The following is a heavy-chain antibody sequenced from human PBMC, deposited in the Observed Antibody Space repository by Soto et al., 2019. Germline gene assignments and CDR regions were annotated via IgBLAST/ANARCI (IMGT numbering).Heavy chain of an antibody. V-gene: IGHV3-53*01. CDR1: GFTVSSNY. J-gene: IGHJ6*02. Sequence: SLRLSCAASGFTVSSNYMSWVRQAPGKGLEWVSVIYSGGSTYYADSVKGRFTISRDNSKNTLYLQMNSLRAEDTAVYYCARDPPGGRYYYYGMDVWGQGTTVTVSS. CDR2: IYSGGST. CDR3: ARDPPGGRYYYYGMDV.